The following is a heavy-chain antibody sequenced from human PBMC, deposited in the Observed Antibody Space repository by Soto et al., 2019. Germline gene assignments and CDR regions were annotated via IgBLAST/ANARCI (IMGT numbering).Heavy chain of an antibody. V-gene: IGHV3-7*01. J-gene: IGHJ4*02. CDR2: IKQDGSEK. Sequence: EVQLVESGGGLVQPGGSLRLSCAASGFTFSGYSRSWVRQAPGKGLEWVANIKQDGSEKYYVASVKGRFTISRDNAKNSVYLQMNSLRADDTAVYYCERQRGCDYWGQGTLVTVSS. CDR1: GFTFSGYS. CDR3: ERQRGCDY. D-gene: IGHD1-1*01.